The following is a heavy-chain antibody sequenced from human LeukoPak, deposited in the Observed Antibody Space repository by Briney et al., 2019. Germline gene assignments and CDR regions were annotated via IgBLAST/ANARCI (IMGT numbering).Heavy chain of an antibody. CDR1: GYTFTGYY. CDR2: SNPNSGGT. J-gene: IGHJ1*01. D-gene: IGHD2-2*02. V-gene: IGHV1-2*02. Sequence: ASVKVSCKASGYTFTGYYMHWVRQAPGQGLEWMGWSNPNSGGTNYAQKFQGRVTMTRDASISTAYMELSRLRSDDTAVYYCASGAYCSSTSCYNFGYFQHWGQGTLVTVSS. CDR3: ASGAYCSSTSCYNFGYFQH.